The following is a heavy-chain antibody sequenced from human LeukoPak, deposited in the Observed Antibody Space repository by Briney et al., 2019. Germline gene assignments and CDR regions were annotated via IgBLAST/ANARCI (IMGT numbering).Heavy chain of an antibody. CDR2: IYSGGST. CDR3: ARVYSSGRDDAFDI. CDR1: GFTVSSNY. V-gene: IGHV3-53*01. D-gene: IGHD6-19*01. Sequence: GGSLRLSCAASGFTVSSNYMSWVRQAPGKGLEWVSIIYSGGSTFYADSVKGRFTISRDNSKNTLYLQMNSLRAEDTAVYYCARVYSSGRDDAFDIWGQGTMVTVSS. J-gene: IGHJ3*02.